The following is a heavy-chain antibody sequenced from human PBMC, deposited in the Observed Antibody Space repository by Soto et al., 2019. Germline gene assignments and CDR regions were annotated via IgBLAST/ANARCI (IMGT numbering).Heavy chain of an antibody. Sequence: SETLSLTCTISGYSISSGDYYWGWIRQPPGKGLEWIGSIYYSGSTYYNPSLKSRVTISVDTSKNQFSLKLSSVTAADTAVYYCASNSGYAEYFQHWGQGTLVTVSS. CDR3: ASNSGYAEYFQH. CDR1: GYSISSGDYY. J-gene: IGHJ1*01. CDR2: IYYSGST. V-gene: IGHV4-39*01. D-gene: IGHD5-12*01.